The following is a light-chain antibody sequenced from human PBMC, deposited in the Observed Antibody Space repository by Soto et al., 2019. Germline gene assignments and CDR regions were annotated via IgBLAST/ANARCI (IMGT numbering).Light chain of an antibody. CDR1: QSVSSSY. CDR3: QQYASSPPRT. J-gene: IGKJ1*01. CDR2: GAS. V-gene: IGKV3-20*01. Sequence: EIVLTQSPGTLSLSPGETATLSCRASQSVSSSYLAWYQQYPGLSPRLLNDGASSGATGIPVWFSVSRSGTDFTLTISRLEPEDFGVYYCQQYASSPPRTFGQGTKV.